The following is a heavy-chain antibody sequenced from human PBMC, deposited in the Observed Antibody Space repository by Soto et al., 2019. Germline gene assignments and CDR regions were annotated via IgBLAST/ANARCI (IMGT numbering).Heavy chain of an antibody. CDR2: INPNSGGT. Sequence: ASMQVSCKASGYTFTGYYMHWVRQAPGQGLEWMGWINPNSGGTNYAQKFQGRVTMTRDTSISTAYMELSRLRSDDTAVYYCARDREFDYGMDVWGQGTTVTVSS. V-gene: IGHV1-2*02. D-gene: IGHD3-10*01. CDR1: GYTFTGYY. CDR3: ARDREFDYGMDV. J-gene: IGHJ6*02.